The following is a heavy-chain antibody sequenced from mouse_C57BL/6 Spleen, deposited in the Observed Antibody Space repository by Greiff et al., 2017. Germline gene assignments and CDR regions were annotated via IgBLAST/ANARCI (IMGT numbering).Heavy chain of an antibody. CDR3: TRVGDYGSTWYVGV. J-gene: IGHJ1*01. CDR1: GYTFTDYE. CDR2: LDPETGGT. D-gene: IGHD1-1*01. V-gene: IGHV1-15*01. Sequence: QVKLQQSGAELVRPGASVTLSCKASGYTFTDYEMHWVKQTPVHGLEWIGALDPETGGTAYSQKFKVKAILTADTASSTAYMELRRLTSADSAVYYCTRVGDYGSTWYVGVWGPGTTATVSS.